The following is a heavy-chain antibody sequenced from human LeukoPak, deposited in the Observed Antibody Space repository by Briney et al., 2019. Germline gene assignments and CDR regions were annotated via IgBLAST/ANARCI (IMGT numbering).Heavy chain of an antibody. Sequence: PGGSLRLSCAASGFTFIHSNMDWVRQAPGKGLEWVAFIRFDGSNKYYADSVKGRFTISRDNSKNTLYLQMNSLRAQDTAVYYCARGPNYDILTGWRKTYNAFDIWGQGTMVTVSS. CDR3: ARGPNYDILTGWRKTYNAFDI. V-gene: IGHV3-30*02. CDR2: IRFDGSNK. J-gene: IGHJ3*02. CDR1: GFTFIHSN. D-gene: IGHD3-9*01.